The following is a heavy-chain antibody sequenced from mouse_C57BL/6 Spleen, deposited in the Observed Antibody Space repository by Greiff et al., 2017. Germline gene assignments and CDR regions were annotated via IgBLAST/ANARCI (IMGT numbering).Heavy chain of an antibody. V-gene: IGHV3-6*01. J-gene: IGHJ2*01. CDR2: ISYDGSN. CDR1: GYSITSGYY. D-gene: IGHD2-2*01. CDR3: ARDRLD. Sequence: ESGPGLVQPSQSLSLTCSVTGYSITSGYYWNWIRQFPGNKLEWMGYISYDGSNNYNPSLKNRISITRDTSKTQFFLKLNSVTTEDTATYYCARDRLDWGQGTTLTVSS.